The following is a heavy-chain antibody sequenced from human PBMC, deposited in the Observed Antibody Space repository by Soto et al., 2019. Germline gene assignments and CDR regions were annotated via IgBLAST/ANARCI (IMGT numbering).Heavy chain of an antibody. Sequence: SETLSLSCSVSGGSMTNYYWSWIRQTPGKGLEYIGYIYYSGTTDYNPSLKSRVTISVDTSKNQFSLNLRSVTAADSAVYYCARLGPAIMIGSYYYHTLAVWGQGTTVTVS. CDR1: GGSMTNYY. D-gene: IGHD3-16*01. CDR2: IYYSGTT. J-gene: IGHJ6*02. CDR3: ARLGPAIMIGSYYYHTLAV. V-gene: IGHV4-59*08.